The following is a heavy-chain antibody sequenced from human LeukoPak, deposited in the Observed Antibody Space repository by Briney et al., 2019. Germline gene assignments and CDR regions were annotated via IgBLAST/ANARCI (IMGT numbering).Heavy chain of an antibody. D-gene: IGHD5-18*01. CDR1: GFTFSSYW. CDR3: ARVAGGYSYGYYLNY. Sequence: GGSLRLSCAASGFTFSSYWMSWVRQAPGKGLEWVANIKQDGSEKYYVDSVKGRFTISRDNAKNTLYLQMNRLRAEDTAVYYCARVAGGYSYGYYLNYGGQGTLVTVSS. CDR2: IKQDGSEK. J-gene: IGHJ4*02. V-gene: IGHV3-7*01.